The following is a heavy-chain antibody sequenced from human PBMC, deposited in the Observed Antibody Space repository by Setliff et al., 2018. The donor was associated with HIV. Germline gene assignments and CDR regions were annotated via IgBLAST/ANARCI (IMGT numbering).Heavy chain of an antibody. CDR2: IYTSGST. CDR1: GGSISSYY. CDR3: VGEGGYSSGWYRTYYFDY. J-gene: IGHJ4*02. D-gene: IGHD6-19*01. Sequence: SETLSLTCTVPGGSISSYYWSWIRQPPGKGLEWIGYIYTSGSTNYNPSLKSRVTISVDTSKNQFSLKLSSVTAADTAVYYCVGEGGYSSGWYRTYYFDYWGQGTLVTVSS. V-gene: IGHV4-4*09.